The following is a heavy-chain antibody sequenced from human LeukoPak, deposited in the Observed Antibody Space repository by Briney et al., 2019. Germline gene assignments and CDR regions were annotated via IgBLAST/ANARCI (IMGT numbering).Heavy chain of an antibody. J-gene: IGHJ4*02. CDR2: ICAYNGNT. Sequence: RRASVKVSCKASGYTFTSYGISWVRQAPGQGLEWMGWICAYNGNTNYAQKLQGRVTMTTDTSTSTAYMELRSLRSDDTAVYYCARDFAVIHFDYWGQGTLVTVSS. CDR3: ARDFAVIHFDY. D-gene: IGHD3-22*01. V-gene: IGHV1-18*01. CDR1: GYTFTSYG.